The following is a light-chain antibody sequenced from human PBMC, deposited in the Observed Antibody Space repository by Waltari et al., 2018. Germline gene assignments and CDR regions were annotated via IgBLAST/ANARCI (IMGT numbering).Light chain of an antibody. V-gene: IGLV3-21*01. J-gene: IGLJ2*01. CDR1: NIGSTN. CDR3: QVWESYGDHLVV. CDR2: YDS. Sequence: SSVLTQPPSVSVAPGKTPRLTSGGSNIGSTNVYWSQQKPGQAPVLVIYYDSDRPSGIPERFSGSNSGNTATLTISRVEAGDEDDYYCQVWESYGDHLVVFGGGTNLTVV.